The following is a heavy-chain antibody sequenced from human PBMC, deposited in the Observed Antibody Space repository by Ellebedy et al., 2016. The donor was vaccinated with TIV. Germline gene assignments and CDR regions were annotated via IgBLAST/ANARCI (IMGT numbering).Heavy chain of an antibody. CDR2: IKQDGSEK. D-gene: IGHD6-19*01. V-gene: IGHV3-7*01. CDR3: ARDQWLGRAYYFDS. J-gene: IGHJ4*02. CDR1: GFTFSNYW. Sequence: GESLKISCGTSGFTFSNYWMTWVRQAPGKGLEWVANIKQDGSEKYYVDSVKGQFSISRDNTKNSLYVQMNSLRDEDTAVYYCARDQWLGRAYYFDSWGQGTLVTVSS.